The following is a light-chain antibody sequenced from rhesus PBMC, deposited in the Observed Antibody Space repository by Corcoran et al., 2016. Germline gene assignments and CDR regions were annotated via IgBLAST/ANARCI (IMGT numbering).Light chain of an antibody. V-gene: IGKV1-32*01. Sequence: DIQMTQSPSSLSASVGDRVTITCRASQGIRNYLNWYQQKPGKAPKLLIYYGKRLESGVPSRFSGSGSGTDFTLTISSRQPEDFATYYCQQYSTLPWTFGQGTKVEI. CDR3: QQYSTLPWT. CDR1: QGIRNY. J-gene: IGKJ1*01. CDR2: YGK.